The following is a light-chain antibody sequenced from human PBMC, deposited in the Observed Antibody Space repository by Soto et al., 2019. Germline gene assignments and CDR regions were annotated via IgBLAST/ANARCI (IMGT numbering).Light chain of an antibody. CDR3: AAWDDSLSGVV. CDR2: SDN. Sequence: QSVLTQPPSASVTPGQRVTISCSGITSNIGSNTVNWYQQLPGTAPKLLIYSDNHRPSGVPDRFSGSKSGTSASLAIRGLQSEDEGDYYCAAWDDSLSGVVFGGGTKLTVL. CDR1: TSNIGSNT. J-gene: IGLJ2*01. V-gene: IGLV1-44*01.